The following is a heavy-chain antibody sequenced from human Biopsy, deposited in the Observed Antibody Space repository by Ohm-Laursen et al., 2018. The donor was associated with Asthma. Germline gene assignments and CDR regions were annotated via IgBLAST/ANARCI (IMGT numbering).Heavy chain of an antibody. V-gene: IGHV4-59*01. D-gene: IGHD5-18*01. CDR1: GGSISSDY. CDR3: ASGQGRGIQLWSLDP. J-gene: IGHJ5*02. Sequence: GTLSLTCTVSGGSISSDYWSWLRQSPGKGLEWIGYIHNSGNTNYNPSLKSRVTISLDTSKNHFSLRLSFVTAADTAVYFCASGQGRGIQLWSLDPWGQGILVTVSS. CDR2: IHNSGNT.